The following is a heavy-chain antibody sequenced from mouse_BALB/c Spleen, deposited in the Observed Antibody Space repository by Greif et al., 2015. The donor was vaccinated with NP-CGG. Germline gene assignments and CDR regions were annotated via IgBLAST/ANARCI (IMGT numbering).Heavy chain of an antibody. Sequence: DVMLVESGGGLVQPGGSRKLSCAASGFTFSSFGMHWVRQAPEKGLEWVAYISSGSSTIYYADTVKGRFTISRDNPKNTLFLQMTSLRSEDTAMYYCARWGGRGYAMDYWGQGTSVTVSS. CDR2: ISSGSSTI. V-gene: IGHV5-17*02. D-gene: IGHD1-1*02. CDR1: GFTFSSFG. CDR3: ARWGGRGYAMDY. J-gene: IGHJ4*01.